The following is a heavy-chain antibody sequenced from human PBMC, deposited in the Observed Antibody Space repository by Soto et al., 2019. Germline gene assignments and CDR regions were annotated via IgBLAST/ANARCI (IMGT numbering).Heavy chain of an antibody. Sequence: GGSLRLSCTASGFMFSAYAMLWVRQAPGKGLEWVAAMSYDGTNTYYADSVKGRFTISRDNSKNTLFLQMSSLTADDSAVYYCARDPSPYTSGWYGIDFWGLGTLVTVSS. D-gene: IGHD6-19*01. CDR3: ARDPSPYTSGWYGIDF. CDR1: GFMFSAYA. CDR2: MSYDGTNT. V-gene: IGHV3-30-3*01. J-gene: IGHJ4*01.